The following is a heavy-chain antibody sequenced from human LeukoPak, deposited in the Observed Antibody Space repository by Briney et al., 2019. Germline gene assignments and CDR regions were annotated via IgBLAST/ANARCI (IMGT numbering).Heavy chain of an antibody. CDR1: GFTFSSYG. V-gene: IGHV3-30*02. D-gene: IGHD5-18*01. J-gene: IGHJ4*02. Sequence: GGSLRLSCAASGFTFSSYGMHWVRQAPGKGLEWVAFIRYDGSNKYYADSVKGRFTISRDNSKNTLYLQMNSLRAEDTAVYYCAKDQTHHSYGSYFDYWGQGTLVTVSS. CDR2: IRYDGSNK. CDR3: AKDQTHHSYGSYFDY.